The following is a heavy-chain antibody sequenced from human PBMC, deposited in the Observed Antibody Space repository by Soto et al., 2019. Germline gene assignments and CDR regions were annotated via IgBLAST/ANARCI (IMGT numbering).Heavy chain of an antibody. CDR1: GLTFSSYA. J-gene: IGHJ6*02. Sequence: GRSLRLSCAAPGLTFSSYAMHWVRQAPGKGLEWVAVISYDGSNKYYADSVKGRFTISRDNSKNTLYLQMNSLRAEDTAVYYCARDWGLREYSSSSGSYYYGMDVWGQGTTVTVSS. CDR2: ISYDGSNK. V-gene: IGHV3-30-3*01. CDR3: ARDWGLREYSSSSGSYYYGMDV. D-gene: IGHD6-6*01.